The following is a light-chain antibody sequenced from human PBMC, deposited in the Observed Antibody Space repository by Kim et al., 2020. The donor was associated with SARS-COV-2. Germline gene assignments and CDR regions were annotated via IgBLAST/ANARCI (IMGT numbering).Light chain of an antibody. CDR1: ENVDDR. V-gene: IGKV3-11*01. Sequence: PPGGRATLSGRASENVDDRLAWYQQIPGQAPRLLIYDASKRAAGISARFAGTGSGTDFTLTIDSLEPEDFAFYFCQQHRHWPTFGQGTRVEVK. CDR2: DAS. J-gene: IGKJ1*01. CDR3: QQHRHWPT.